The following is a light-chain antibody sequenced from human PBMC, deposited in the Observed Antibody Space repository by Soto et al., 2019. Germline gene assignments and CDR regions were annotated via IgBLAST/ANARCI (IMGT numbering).Light chain of an antibody. Sequence: EIVLTQSPGTLSLSPGERATLSCRASQSVSSSYLAWYQQKPGQAPRLLIYGASSRATGIPDRFSGSGSGTDFTLTISRLEPEDFALYYCQQYGSSPSLFTFGPGTKVDIK. V-gene: IGKV3-20*01. CDR3: QQYGSSPSLFT. CDR1: QSVSSSY. CDR2: GAS. J-gene: IGKJ3*01.